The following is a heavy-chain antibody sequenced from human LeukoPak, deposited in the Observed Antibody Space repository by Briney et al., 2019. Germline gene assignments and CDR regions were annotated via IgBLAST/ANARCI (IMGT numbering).Heavy chain of an antibody. J-gene: IGHJ4*02. Sequence: GGSLRLSCAASGFTVSSNYMSWVRQAPEKGLEWVSVIYSGGSTYYADSVKGRFTISRDNSKNTLYLQMNSLRAEDTAVYYCARLAAAGYADFDYWGQGTLVTVSS. V-gene: IGHV3-66*01. D-gene: IGHD6-13*01. CDR1: GFTVSSNY. CDR2: IYSGGST. CDR3: ARLAAAGYADFDY.